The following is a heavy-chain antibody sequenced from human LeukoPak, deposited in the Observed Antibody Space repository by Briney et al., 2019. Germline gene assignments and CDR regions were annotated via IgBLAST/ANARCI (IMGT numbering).Heavy chain of an antibody. D-gene: IGHD2-15*01. V-gene: IGHV4-61*01. CDR1: GGSVRSGSYY. J-gene: IGHJ6*02. CDR2: IYSSGST. CDR3: ARARDSNYFYNMGV. Sequence: PSETLSLTCNVSGGSVRSGSYYWTWIRQPPGKGLEWIGYIYSSGSTNYNPSLKSRATISEGTSEDQFSLKMNSVTAADTAVYCCARARDSNYFYNMGVWGQGTAVTVSS.